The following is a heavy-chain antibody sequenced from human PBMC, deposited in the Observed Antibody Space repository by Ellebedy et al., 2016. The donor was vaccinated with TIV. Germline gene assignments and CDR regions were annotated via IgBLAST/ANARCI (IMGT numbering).Heavy chain of an antibody. CDR2: MFHSGTA. V-gene: IGHV4-39*01. D-gene: IGHD5/OR15-5a*01. CDR3: ATVYPVYWHVDF. J-gene: IGHJ2*01. CDR1: GGPIRNSHHY. Sequence: MPSETLSLTCTVPGGPIRNSHHYRGWNRQSPGKGREWIGSMFHSGTAYYNPSLRSRVNLSVDTSKNQVSLKLSSVTAADTAVYYCATVYPVYWHVDFWGRGTLVSV.